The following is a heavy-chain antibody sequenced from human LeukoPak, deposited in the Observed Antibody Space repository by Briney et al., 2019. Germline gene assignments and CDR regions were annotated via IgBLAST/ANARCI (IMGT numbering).Heavy chain of an antibody. CDR1: GYTFTSYY. J-gene: IGHJ4*02. D-gene: IGHD1-7*01. CDR2: INPSGGST. Sequence: ASVKVSCKASGYTFTSYYMHWVRQAPGQGLEWMGIINPSGGSTSYAQKFQGRVTMTRDMSTSTVYMELSSLRSEDTAVYYCARERAGRTGTARGDAFDYWGQGTLVTVSS. CDR3: ARERAGRTGTARGDAFDY. V-gene: IGHV1-46*01.